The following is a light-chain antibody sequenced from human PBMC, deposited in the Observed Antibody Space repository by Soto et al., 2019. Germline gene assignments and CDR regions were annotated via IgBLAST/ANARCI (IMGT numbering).Light chain of an antibody. CDR1: QSVSSKY. Sequence: EIVLTQSPGTLSLSPGERATLSCRASQSVSSKYLAWYQQKPSQAPRLLIYGTSIRTSGVPERFSSGASGTDFTLTSTRLEPEDFAVYYCQQYGSSPFTFGPGTKVDFK. V-gene: IGKV3-20*01. J-gene: IGKJ3*01. CDR3: QQYGSSPFT. CDR2: GTS.